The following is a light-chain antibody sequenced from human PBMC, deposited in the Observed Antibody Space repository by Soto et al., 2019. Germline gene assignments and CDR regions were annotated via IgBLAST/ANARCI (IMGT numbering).Light chain of an antibody. CDR3: QSLNRFPHS. V-gene: IGKV4-1*01. Sequence: DIVMTQSPDSLAVSLGERANLNCKSSQSVLYSSNNKNYLAWYQQKPGQPPKLLIYLASALHSGVPSSFSGSGSGTDFSLTISSLQPEDAATYYCQSLNRFPHSFGGGTKVDIK. CDR1: QSVLYSSNNKNY. CDR2: LAS. J-gene: IGKJ4*01.